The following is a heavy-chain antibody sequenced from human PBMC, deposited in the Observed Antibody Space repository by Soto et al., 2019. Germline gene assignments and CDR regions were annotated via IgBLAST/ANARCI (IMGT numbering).Heavy chain of an antibody. CDR3: AKQIQGGMSYDAFDI. CDR2: ISGSGGTT. D-gene: IGHD3-16*01. J-gene: IGHJ3*02. V-gene: IGHV3-23*01. CDR1: GFTFSSYA. Sequence: HPGGSLRLSCAASGFTFSSYAMSWVRHAPGRGLEWVSGISGSGGTTYYADSVKGRFTISRDNSKNTLYLLMNSLRAEDTAVYYCAKQIQGGMSYDAFDIWGQGTMVTVSS.